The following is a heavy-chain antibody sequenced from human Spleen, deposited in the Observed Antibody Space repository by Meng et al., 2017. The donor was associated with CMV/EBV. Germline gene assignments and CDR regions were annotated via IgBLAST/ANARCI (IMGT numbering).Heavy chain of an antibody. CDR3: ARDYYDSSGYHPGDY. J-gene: IGHJ4*02. D-gene: IGHD3-22*01. CDR1: GFTFSSYG. V-gene: IGHV3-30*02. CDR2: IRYDGSNK. Sequence: GGSLRLSCAASGFTFSSYGMHWVRQAPGKGLEWVAFIRYDGSNKYYADSVKGRFTISRDNSKNTLYLQMNSLRAEDTAVYYCARDYYDSSGYHPGDYWGQGTLVTVSS.